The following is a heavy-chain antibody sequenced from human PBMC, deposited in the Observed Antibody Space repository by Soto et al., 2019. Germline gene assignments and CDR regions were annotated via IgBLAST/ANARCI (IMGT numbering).Heavy chain of an antibody. Sequence: GGSLRLSCAASGFTFSSYAMHWVRQAPGKGLEWVSSISSSSSYIYYADSVKGRFAISRDNAKNSLYLQMNSLRAEDTAVYYCAREVRYYDSSGYLSFVDYWGQGTLVTVSS. CDR3: AREVRYYDSSGYLSFVDY. V-gene: IGHV3-21*01. D-gene: IGHD3-22*01. CDR1: GFTFSSYA. CDR2: ISSSSSYI. J-gene: IGHJ4*02.